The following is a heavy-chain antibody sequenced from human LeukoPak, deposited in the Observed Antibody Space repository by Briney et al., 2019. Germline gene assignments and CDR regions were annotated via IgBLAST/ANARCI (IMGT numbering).Heavy chain of an antibody. CDR3: ARDGVAPGLYFDY. Sequence: GGSLRLSCAASGFTFSSHWMSWVRQAPEKGLEWVANINQDGSDTYYLDSVKGRFTISRDNARNSLFLQMNSLRAEDTAVYYCARDGVAPGLYFDYWGQGSLVTVSS. D-gene: IGHD6-13*01. J-gene: IGHJ4*02. CDR2: INQDGSDT. CDR1: GFTFSSHW. V-gene: IGHV3-7*01.